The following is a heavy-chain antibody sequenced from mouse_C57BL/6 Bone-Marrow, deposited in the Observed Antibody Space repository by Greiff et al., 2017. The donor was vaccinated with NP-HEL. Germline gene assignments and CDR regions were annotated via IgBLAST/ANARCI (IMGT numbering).Heavy chain of an antibody. J-gene: IGHJ4*01. CDR1: GFSLTSYG. Sequence: QVQLQQSGPGLVQPSQSLSITCTVSGFSLTSYGVHWVRQSPGKGLEWLGVIWSGGSTDYNAAFISSLSISKDNSKSQVFFKMNSLQADDTAIYYCARLSNSYAMDYWGQGTSVTVSS. CDR2: IWSGGST. V-gene: IGHV2-2*01. CDR3: ARLSNSYAMDY. D-gene: IGHD2-5*01.